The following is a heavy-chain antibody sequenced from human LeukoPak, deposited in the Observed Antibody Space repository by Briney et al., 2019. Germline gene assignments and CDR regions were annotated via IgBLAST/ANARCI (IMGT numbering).Heavy chain of an antibody. V-gene: IGHV3-9*01. J-gene: IGHJ4*02. CDR3: EQEPTYDILTPLFDY. CDR2: ISWNSGSI. Sequence: PGRSLILSCAASGFTFDDYAMHWVRQVPGKGLEWVSGISWNSGSIGYADSVKGRFTISRDNAKNSLYLQMNSLRAEDTALYFFEQEPTYDILTPLFDYWGQGTLVTVSS. D-gene: IGHD3-9*01. CDR1: GFTFDDYA.